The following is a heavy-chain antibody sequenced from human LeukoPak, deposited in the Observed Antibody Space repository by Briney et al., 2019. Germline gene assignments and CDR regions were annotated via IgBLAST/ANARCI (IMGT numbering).Heavy chain of an antibody. D-gene: IGHD3-10*01. CDR3: ARDTGSGSYNYFDY. J-gene: IGHJ4*02. Sequence: SQTLSLTCVISGDSVSSSSAAWNWIRQSPSRGLEWLGRTYCRSEWYNDYAVSLKSRITLNPDTSKNQFSLQLNSVTPEDTAVYYCARDTGSGSYNYFDYWGQGTLVTVSS. CDR2: TYCRSEWYN. CDR1: GDSVSSSSAA. V-gene: IGHV6-1*01.